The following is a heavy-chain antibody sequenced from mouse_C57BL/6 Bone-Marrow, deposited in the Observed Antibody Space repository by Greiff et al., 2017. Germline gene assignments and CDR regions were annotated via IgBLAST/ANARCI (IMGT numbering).Heavy chain of an antibody. Sequence: VQVVESGPELVKPGASVKLSCKASGYTFTSYDINWVKQRPGQGLEWIGWIYPRDGSTKYNEKFKGKATLTVDTSSSTSYMELHSLTSADSAVYFCARLEFDGSSGDWYFDVWGTGTTVTVSS. CDR3: ARLEFDGSSGDWYFDV. CDR2: IYPRDGST. CDR1: GYTFTSYD. D-gene: IGHD1-1*01. J-gene: IGHJ1*03. V-gene: IGHV1-85*01.